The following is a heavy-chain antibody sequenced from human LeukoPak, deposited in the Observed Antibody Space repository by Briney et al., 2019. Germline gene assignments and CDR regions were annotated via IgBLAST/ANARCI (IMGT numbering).Heavy chain of an antibody. D-gene: IGHD7-27*01. CDR2: IKSKTDGGTT. CDR1: GFTFSNSW. J-gene: IGHJ4*02. V-gene: IGHV3-15*01. CDR3: TTGALGKVDY. Sequence: GGSLRLSCAVSGFTFSNSWMSWVRQAPGKGLEWVGRIKSKTDGGTTAYTAPVESRFTISRDDPKATLYLQMNSLKTEDTAVYYCTTGALGKVDYWGQGTLVTVSS.